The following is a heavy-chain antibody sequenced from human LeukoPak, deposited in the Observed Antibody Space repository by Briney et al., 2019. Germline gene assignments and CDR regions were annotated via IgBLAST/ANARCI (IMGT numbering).Heavy chain of an antibody. CDR1: GGSISSYY. Sequence: SETLSLTCTVSGGSISSYYWSWIRQPAGKGLEWIGRIYTSGSTNYNPSLKSRVTMSVDTSKNQFSLKLSSVTAADTAVYYCARGSYSSSSPYFDYWGQGTLVTVSS. CDR3: ARGSYSSSSPYFDY. V-gene: IGHV4-4*07. J-gene: IGHJ4*02. D-gene: IGHD6-6*01. CDR2: IYTSGST.